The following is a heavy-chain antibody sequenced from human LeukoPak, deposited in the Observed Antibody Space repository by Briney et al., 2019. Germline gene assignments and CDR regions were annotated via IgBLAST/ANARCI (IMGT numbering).Heavy chain of an antibody. CDR3: AKQVYGSGSFDP. V-gene: IGHV3-23*01. CDR1: GFTVSSNY. CDR2: ISGSGGST. J-gene: IGHJ5*02. Sequence: PGGSLRLSCAASGFTVSSNYMSWVRQAPGKGLEWVSAISGSGGSTYYADSVKGRFTISRDNSKNTLYLQMNSLRAEDTAVYYCAKQVYGSGSFDPWGQGTLVTVSS. D-gene: IGHD3-10*01.